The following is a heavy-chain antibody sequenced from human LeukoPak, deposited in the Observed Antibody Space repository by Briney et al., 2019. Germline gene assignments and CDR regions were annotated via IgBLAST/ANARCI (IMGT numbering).Heavy chain of an antibody. J-gene: IGHJ4*02. CDR1: GFTFSSYA. CDR2: ISGSGADT. Sequence: GGSLRLSCAASGFTFSSYAMSWVRQAPGKGLEWVSAISGSGADTYYTDSVKGRFTISRDNSKNTLYLQMYSLRAEDTAIYYCAKAPPYTKYFDYWGQGTLLTVSS. D-gene: IGHD1-1*01. V-gene: IGHV3-23*01. CDR3: AKAPPYTKYFDY.